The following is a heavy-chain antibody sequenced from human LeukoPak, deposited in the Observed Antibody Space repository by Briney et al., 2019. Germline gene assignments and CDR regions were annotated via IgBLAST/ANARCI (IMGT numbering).Heavy chain of an antibody. CDR3: ARAPIGAYYFDY. J-gene: IGHJ4*02. V-gene: IGHV1-69*04. D-gene: IGHD3-10*01. CDR2: IIPILGIA. CDR1: GGTFSSYA. Sequence: SVKVSCKASGGTFSSYAISWVRQAPGQGLEWMGRIIPILGIANYAQKFQGRVTITADKSTSTAYMELSSLRSEDTAVYYCARAPIGAYYFDYWGQGTLVTVSS.